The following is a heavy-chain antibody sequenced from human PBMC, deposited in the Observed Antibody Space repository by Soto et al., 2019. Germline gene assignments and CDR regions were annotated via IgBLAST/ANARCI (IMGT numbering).Heavy chain of an antibody. D-gene: IGHD2-15*01. V-gene: IGHV4-4*02. CDR3: ARREGDCRGGSCPYYHD. Sequence: QVQLQESGPGLVKPSETLSLTCTVSGGSISSNDWWSWVRQTPGKGLEWIGEIYHSGSTNYNPSLQSRVTLSLDKSKNHFSLSLNFVTAADTAVYYCARREGDCRGGSCPYYHDWGQGTLVTASS. CDR1: GGSISSNDW. J-gene: IGHJ4*02. CDR2: IYHSGST.